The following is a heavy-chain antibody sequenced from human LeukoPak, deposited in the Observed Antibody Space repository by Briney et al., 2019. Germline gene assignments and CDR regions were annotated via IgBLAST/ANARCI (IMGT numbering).Heavy chain of an antibody. J-gene: IGHJ4*02. Sequence: GGSLRLSCAASGFTFSSYGMHWVRQAPGKGLEWVSFISYDGGNKYYVDSVKGRFTISRDNSKNSLYLQMNSLRAEDTAVYYCARDKNYYDSSGYYWGQGTLVTVSS. CDR1: GFTFSSYG. CDR2: ISYDGGNK. CDR3: ARDKNYYDSSGYY. D-gene: IGHD3-22*01. V-gene: IGHV3-30*03.